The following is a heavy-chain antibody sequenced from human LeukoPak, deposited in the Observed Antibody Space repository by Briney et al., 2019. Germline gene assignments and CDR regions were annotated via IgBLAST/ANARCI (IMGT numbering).Heavy chain of an antibody. J-gene: IGHJ3*02. Sequence: GGSLRLSCAASGFTFSSYSMNWVRQAPGKGLEWVSYISSSSSTMYYADSVKGRFSISRDNARNSLYLQMNSLRAEDTAVYYCARDHHRRLYDSQARDTFDIWGQGTMVTVSS. D-gene: IGHD3-22*01. V-gene: IGHV3-48*01. CDR2: ISSSSSTM. CDR1: GFTFSSYS. CDR3: ARDHHRRLYDSQARDTFDI.